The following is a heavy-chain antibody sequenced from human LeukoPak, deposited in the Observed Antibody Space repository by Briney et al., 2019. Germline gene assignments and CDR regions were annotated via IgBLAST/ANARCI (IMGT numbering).Heavy chain of an antibody. V-gene: IGHV3-53*01. CDR1: GFTVSSNY. D-gene: IGHD4-17*01. CDR3: AKPLYGDYPGYGMDV. J-gene: IGHJ6*02. CDR2: IYSGGST. Sequence: GSLRLSCAASGFTVSSNYMSWVRQAPGKGLEWVSVIYSGGSTYYADSVKGRFTISRDNSKNTLYLQMNSLRAEDTAVYYCAKPLYGDYPGYGMDVWGQGTTVTVSS.